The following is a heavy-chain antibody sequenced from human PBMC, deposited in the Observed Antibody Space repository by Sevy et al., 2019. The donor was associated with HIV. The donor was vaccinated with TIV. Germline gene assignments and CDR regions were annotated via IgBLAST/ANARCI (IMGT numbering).Heavy chain of an antibody. D-gene: IGHD2-8*01. J-gene: IGHJ4*02. CDR3: ARVAVSYCTNDCYHRFDY. CDR1: GFSLSHYD. V-gene: IGHV3-30-3*01. CDR2: ISHDGTYK. Sequence: GGSLRLSCAVSGFSLSHYDFHWVRQAPGKGLEWVSLISHDGTYKYYADSVKGRFTISRDNSKNTLYLQMNSLRGNDTAVYYCARVAVSYCTNDCYHRFDYWGPGTLVTVSS.